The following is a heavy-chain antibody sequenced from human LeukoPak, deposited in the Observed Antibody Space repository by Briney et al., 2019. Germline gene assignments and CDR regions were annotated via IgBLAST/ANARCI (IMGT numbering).Heavy chain of an antibody. CDR3: ARNFDMKGFDP. V-gene: IGHV1-2*02. CDR1: GYTFTSYD. D-gene: IGHD3-9*01. CDR2: INSDSGFT. Sequence: ASVKVSCKASGYTFTSYDINWVRQAPGQGLEWMGWINSDSGFTKYAQKFQGRVTMTRDTSITTVYMDLTRLTSDDTAVYYCARNFDMKGFDPWGQGTLVTVSS. J-gene: IGHJ5*02.